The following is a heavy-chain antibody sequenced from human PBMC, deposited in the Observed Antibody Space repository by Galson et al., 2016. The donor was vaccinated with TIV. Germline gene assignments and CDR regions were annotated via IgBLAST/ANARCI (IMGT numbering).Heavy chain of an antibody. V-gene: IGHV1-69*06. J-gene: IGHJ3*02. Sequence: SVKVSCKDSGGKSSSYGISWVRQAPGQGLEWMGGIIPIYGTINYAQKFQDRLTITADTSTTTAYMELSSLRFEDTAVYYCARDFHSSGPSEETDAFDIWGQGAMVTVSS. CDR2: IIPIYGTI. D-gene: IGHD3-22*01. CDR1: GGKSSSYG. CDR3: ARDFHSSGPSEETDAFDI.